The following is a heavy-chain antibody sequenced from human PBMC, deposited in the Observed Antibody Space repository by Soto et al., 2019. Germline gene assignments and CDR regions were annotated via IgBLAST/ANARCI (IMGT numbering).Heavy chain of an antibody. J-gene: IGHJ6*02. CDR3: TRGPYCDTSSCFVPNYYFAMDV. Sequence: EVQLLESGGGLVQPGGSLRLSCAASGFTFNNFAMSWVRQAPGKGLEWVSYIGGRDGTILYADSVKGRFAISRDNSNNTLYLQANSLRAEDTAVYYCTRGPYCDTSSCFVPNYYFAMDVWGRGTTVTVSS. CDR1: GFTFNNFA. CDR2: IGGRDGTI. D-gene: IGHD2-2*01. V-gene: IGHV3-23*01.